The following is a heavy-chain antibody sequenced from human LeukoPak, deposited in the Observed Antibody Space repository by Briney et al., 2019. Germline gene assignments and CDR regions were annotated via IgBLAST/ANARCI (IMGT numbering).Heavy chain of an antibody. CDR1: GFNFADHA. CDR2: ISGISGSTT. D-gene: IGHD3-10*01. J-gene: IGHJ6*02. Sequence: PGGSLTLSCAASGFNFADHAMRWVRQAPGKGLEWVSAISGISGSTTIYADFVKGRFAVSRDNSRNTLFLQMNSLRAEDTAVYYCAKNFASGRGVPYAMDVWGQGTTVTVAS. V-gene: IGHV3-23*01. CDR3: AKNFASGRGVPYAMDV.